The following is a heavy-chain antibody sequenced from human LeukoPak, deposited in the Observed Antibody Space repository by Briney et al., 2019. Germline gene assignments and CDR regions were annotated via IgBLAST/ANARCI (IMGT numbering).Heavy chain of an antibody. CDR1: GYTFTGYY. CDR3: ARDLVAAAGKNYYYYMDV. V-gene: IGHV1-2*02. Sequence: ASVKVSCKASGYTFTGYYMHWVRQAPGQGLEWMGWINPNSGGTNYAQKFQGRVTMTRDTSISTAYMELSRLRSDDTAVYYCARDLVAAAGKNYYYYMDVWGKGTTVTVSS. D-gene: IGHD6-13*01. J-gene: IGHJ6*03. CDR2: INPNSGGT.